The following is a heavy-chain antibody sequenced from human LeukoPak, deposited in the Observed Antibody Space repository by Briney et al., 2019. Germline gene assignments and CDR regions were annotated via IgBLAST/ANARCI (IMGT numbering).Heavy chain of an antibody. CDR2: ISTDGSGT. J-gene: IGHJ4*02. CDR3: ARGGVDGYNWKLDY. V-gene: IGHV3-74*01. D-gene: IGHD5-24*01. Sequence: GGSLRLSCAASGFTFRSYVMHWVRQAPGKGLVWVSQISTDGSGTNYADSVKGRFTISRDNAKNKVYLQMNSLRAEDTAVYYCARGGVDGYNWKLDYWGQGTLVTVSS. CDR1: GFTFRSYV.